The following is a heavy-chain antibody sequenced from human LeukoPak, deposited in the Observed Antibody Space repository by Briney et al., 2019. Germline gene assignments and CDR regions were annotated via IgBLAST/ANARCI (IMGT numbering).Heavy chain of an antibody. CDR2: ISGSSSII. CDR1: GFTFSSYS. J-gene: IGHJ3*02. CDR3: ARAKRNGFDI. V-gene: IGHV3-48*01. Sequence: PGGSLRLSCAASGFTFSSYSMNWVRQAPGKGLEWVSYISGSSSIIYYADSGKGRFTISRDDAKNSLYLQMNSLRVEDTAVYYCARAKRNGFDIWGQGTMVTVSS.